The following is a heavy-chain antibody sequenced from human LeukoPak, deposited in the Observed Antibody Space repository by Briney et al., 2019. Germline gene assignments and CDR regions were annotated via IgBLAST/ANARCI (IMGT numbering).Heavy chain of an antibody. CDR2: IKEDGSEK. V-gene: IGHV3-7*01. J-gene: IGHJ4*02. CDR3: ARTIRGY. CDR1: GLTFRNNW. D-gene: IGHD3-10*01. Sequence: GGSLRLPCAASGLTFRNNWMTWVGKPPGKGLEWVANIKEDGSEKYYVDSVKGRFTISRDNAKNSLYLQMNSLRAEDTAVYYCARTIRGYRGQGTLVTVSS.